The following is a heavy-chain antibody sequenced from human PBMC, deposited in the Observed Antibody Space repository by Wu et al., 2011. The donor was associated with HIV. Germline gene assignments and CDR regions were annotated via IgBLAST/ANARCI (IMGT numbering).Heavy chain of an antibody. CDR3: ARSGXSAEYYFYYMND. J-gene: IGHJ6*03. D-gene: IGHD2-2*01. V-gene: IGHV1-69*14. Sequence: QVQLLQSGAEVKRPGSSVKVSCKTSGGTFSTYAISWIRQAPGQGLEWMGWIMPFLVHPPTLRTSRAGSQLPADKSTSTAYLELSSLRSEDTAMYYXARSGXSAEYYFYYMNDWGKGTTVTVPS. CDR1: GGTFSTYA. CDR2: IMPFLVHP.